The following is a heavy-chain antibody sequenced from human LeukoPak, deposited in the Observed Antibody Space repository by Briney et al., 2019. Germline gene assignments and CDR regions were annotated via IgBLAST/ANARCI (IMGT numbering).Heavy chain of an antibody. Sequence: PSETLSLTCTVSGVSISSYYWSWIRQPAGKGLEWIGRIYTSGSTNYNPSLKSRVTMSVDTSKNQFSLKLSSVTAADTAVYYCARSNPLAHLWFGESNFDYWGQGTLVTVSS. CDR1: GVSISSYY. V-gene: IGHV4-4*07. CDR2: IYTSGST. CDR3: ARSNPLAHLWFGESNFDY. J-gene: IGHJ4*02. D-gene: IGHD3-10*01.